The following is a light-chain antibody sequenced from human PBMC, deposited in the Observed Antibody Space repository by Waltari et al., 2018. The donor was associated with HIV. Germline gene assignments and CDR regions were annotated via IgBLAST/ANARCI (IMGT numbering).Light chain of an antibody. CDR2: EVS. CDR1: PIDVGLYNY. Sequence: QSALTQPPSASGSPGQSVTISCTGTPIDVGLYNYVSWYQQHPGKATKLIIYEVSERPSGVPDRFSGSKSGHSASLTVSGLQAEDEAEYYCSAYAGRDNLIFGGGTKLTVL. CDR3: SAYAGRDNLI. V-gene: IGLV2-8*01. J-gene: IGLJ2*01.